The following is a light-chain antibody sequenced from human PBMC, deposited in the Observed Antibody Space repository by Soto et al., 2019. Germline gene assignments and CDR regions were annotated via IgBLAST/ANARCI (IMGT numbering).Light chain of an antibody. CDR1: DSNIASNT. CDR3: ATWDDRLNGVV. Sequence: QSVLTQAPSASGTPGQGVTISCSGSDSNIASNTVNWYQQLPGTAPKLLMYNNNQRPSGVPDRFSGSKSGTSASLAISGLQSEDEADYYGATWDDRLNGVVFGGGTQLTVL. V-gene: IGLV1-44*01. J-gene: IGLJ3*02. CDR2: NNN.